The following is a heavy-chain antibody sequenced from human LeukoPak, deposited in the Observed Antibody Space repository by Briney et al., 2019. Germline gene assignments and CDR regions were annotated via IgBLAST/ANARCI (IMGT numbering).Heavy chain of an antibody. D-gene: IGHD3-9*01. V-gene: IGHV3-21*01. J-gene: IGHJ4*02. Sequence: GGSLRLSCAASGFTFSSYSMNWVRQAPGKGLEWVSSISSSSSYIYYADSVKGRFTISRDNAKNSLYLQMNSLRAEDTAVYYCARGRASFDWILTCFDYWGQGTLVTVSS. CDR1: GFTFSSYS. CDR2: ISSSSSYI. CDR3: ARGRASFDWILTCFDY.